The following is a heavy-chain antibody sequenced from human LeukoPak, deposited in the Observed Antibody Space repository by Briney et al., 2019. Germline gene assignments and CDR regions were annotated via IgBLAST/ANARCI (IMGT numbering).Heavy chain of an antibody. D-gene: IGHD2-15*01. V-gene: IGHV4-61*02. CDR1: GGSISSGSYY. Sequence: SETLSLTCTVSGGSISSGSYYWSWIRQPAGKGLEWIGRIYTSGSTNYNPSLKSRVTISVDTSKNQFSLKLSSVTAADTAVYYCARGRYGCSGGSCSGFDYWGQGTMVTVSS. CDR2: IYTSGST. CDR3: ARGRYGCSGGSCSGFDY. J-gene: IGHJ3*01.